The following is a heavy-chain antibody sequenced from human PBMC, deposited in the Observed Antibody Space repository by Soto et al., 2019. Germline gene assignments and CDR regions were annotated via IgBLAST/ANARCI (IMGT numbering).Heavy chain of an antibody. D-gene: IGHD3-3*01. J-gene: IGHJ5*02. V-gene: IGHV4-31*03. CDR2: IYYSGST. CDR1: GGSISSGDYY. CDR3: ARWWSGSRQGFDP. Sequence: QVQLQESGPGLVKPSQTLSLTCTVSGGSISSGDYYWSWIRQHPGKVLEWIGYIYYSGSTYYNPSLKSRVTISVDTSKNQFSLKLNSVTAADTAVYYCARWWSGSRQGFDPWGQGTLVTVSS.